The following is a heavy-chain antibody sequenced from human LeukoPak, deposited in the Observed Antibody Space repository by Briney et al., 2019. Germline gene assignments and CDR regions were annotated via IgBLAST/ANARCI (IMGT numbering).Heavy chain of an antibody. CDR2: ISNSGNTI. CDR3: ATRQDY. V-gene: IGHV3-48*01. CDR1: GFTFNTYS. Sequence: GGSLRLSCAASGFTFNTYSMNWVRQAPGKGLEWISYISNSGNTIYYADSVKGRFTISRDNAKNSLYLQMNSLRAEDSAVYYCATRQDYWGQGTLVTVSS. J-gene: IGHJ4*02.